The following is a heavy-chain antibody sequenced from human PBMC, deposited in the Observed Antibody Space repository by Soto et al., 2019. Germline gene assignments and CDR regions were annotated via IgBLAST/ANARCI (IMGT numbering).Heavy chain of an antibody. CDR3: ARGALYDYIWGSYRYLKPDAFDI. D-gene: IGHD3-16*02. CDR2: INHSGST. CDR1: GGSFSGYY. Sequence: SETLSLTCAVYGGSFSGYYWSWIRQPPGKGLEWIGEINHSGSTNYNPSLKSRVTISVDTSKNQFSLKLSSVTAADTAVYYCARGALYDYIWGSYRYLKPDAFDIWGQGTMVTVSS. V-gene: IGHV4-34*01. J-gene: IGHJ3*02.